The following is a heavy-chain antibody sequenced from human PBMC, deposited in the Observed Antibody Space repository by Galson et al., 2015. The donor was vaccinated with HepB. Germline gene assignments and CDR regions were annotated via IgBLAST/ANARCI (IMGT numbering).Heavy chain of an antibody. J-gene: IGHJ4*02. CDR2: LNPRAYGT. V-gene: IGHV1-46*03. D-gene: IGHD3-9*01. CDR3: ATRVDSGFDY. Sequence: SVKVSCKASGFTFTKHYIHWVRQSPGQGLEWMGILNPRAYGTTYAQKFQGRLTMTRDTSTTTVYMELSSLRSEDTAVYYCATRVDSGFDYWGQGTLVTVSS. CDR1: GFTFTKHY.